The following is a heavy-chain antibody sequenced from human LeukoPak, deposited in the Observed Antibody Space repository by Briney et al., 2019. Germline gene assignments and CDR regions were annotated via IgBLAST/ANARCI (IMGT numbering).Heavy chain of an antibody. CDR2: IYSGGST. J-gene: IGHJ4*02. Sequence: GGSLRLSCAASGFTVSSNYMSWVRQAPGKGLEWVSVIYSGGSTYYADSVKGRFTISRDNSKNTPYLQMNSLRAEDTAVYYCARGRNYYDSSGYYYLYYWGQGTLVTVSS. V-gene: IGHV3-53*01. CDR3: ARGRNYYDSSGYYYLYY. CDR1: GFTVSSNY. D-gene: IGHD3-22*01.